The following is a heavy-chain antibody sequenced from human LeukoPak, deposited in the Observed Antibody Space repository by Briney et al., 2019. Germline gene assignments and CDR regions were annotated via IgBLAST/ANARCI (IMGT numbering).Heavy chain of an antibody. J-gene: IGHJ4*02. Sequence: SETLSLTCTVSGGSISSYHWSWIRQPPGKGLEWIGYIYYSGSVNYNPSLKSRVTISVDTSKNQFSLKLSSVTAADTAVYYCARAGSGWYEANLDYWGQGTLVTVSS. CDR2: IYYSGSV. CDR1: GGSISSYH. CDR3: ARAGSGWYEANLDY. D-gene: IGHD6-19*01. V-gene: IGHV4-59*01.